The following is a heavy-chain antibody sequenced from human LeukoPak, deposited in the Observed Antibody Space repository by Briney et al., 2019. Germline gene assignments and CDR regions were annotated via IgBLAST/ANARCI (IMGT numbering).Heavy chain of an antibody. CDR3: ARGVSSWGSDY. Sequence: ASVKVSCKASGYTFTTYIIGWVRQAPGQGLEWMGWIGAYTGNTNYAQNLQGRVTMTTDKSPSTAYMELRSLRSDDPAVSYCARGVSSWGSDYWGEGTLVTVSS. CDR1: GYTFTTYI. CDR2: IGAYTGNT. V-gene: IGHV1-18*01. D-gene: IGHD3-16*01. J-gene: IGHJ4*02.